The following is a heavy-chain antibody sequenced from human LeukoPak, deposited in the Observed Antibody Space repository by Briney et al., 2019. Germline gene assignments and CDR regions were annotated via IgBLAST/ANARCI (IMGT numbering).Heavy chain of an antibody. V-gene: IGHV4-59*08. CDR1: GGSISTYY. J-gene: IGHJ5*02. CDR2: IYYSGST. D-gene: IGHD5-18*01. Sequence: SETLSLTCTVSGGSISTYYWSWIRQPPGKGLEWIGYIYYSGSTNYNPSLKSRVTISVDTSKNQFSLKLRSVTAADTAVYYCARHVGYGNNWFDPWGQGTLVTVSS. CDR3: ARHVGYGNNWFDP.